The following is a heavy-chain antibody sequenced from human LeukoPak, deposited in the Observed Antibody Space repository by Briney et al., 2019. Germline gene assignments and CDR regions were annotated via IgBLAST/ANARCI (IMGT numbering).Heavy chain of an antibody. CDR2: INHSGST. CDR3: ARGQRQRDFYYFDY. Sequence: KPSETLSLTCAVYGGSFSGYYWSWIRQPPGKGLEWIGEINHSGSTNYNPSLKSRATISVDTSKNQFSLKLSSVTAADTAVYYCARGQRQRDFYYFDYWGQGTLVTVSS. CDR1: GGSFSGYY. D-gene: IGHD3-3*01. J-gene: IGHJ4*02. V-gene: IGHV4-34*01.